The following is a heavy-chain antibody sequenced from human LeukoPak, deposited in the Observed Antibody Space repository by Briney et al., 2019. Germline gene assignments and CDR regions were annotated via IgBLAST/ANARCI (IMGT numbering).Heavy chain of an antibody. D-gene: IGHD3-22*01. Sequence: PGGSLRPSCAASVFTFSTYNMNWVRQAPGKGLEWVSSITSSSRYTFYADSVKGRFTISRDNAKNSLYLQMNSLRAEDTAVYYCAREFDYYDSSGYFDYWGQGALVTVSS. V-gene: IGHV3-21*01. CDR1: VFTFSTYN. J-gene: IGHJ4*02. CDR3: AREFDYYDSSGYFDY. CDR2: ITSSSRYT.